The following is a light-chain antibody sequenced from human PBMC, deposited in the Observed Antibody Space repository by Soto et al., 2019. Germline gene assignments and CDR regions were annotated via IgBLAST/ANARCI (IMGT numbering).Light chain of an antibody. V-gene: IGLV2-14*01. J-gene: IGLJ2*01. CDR3: TSYTTTSTLEVL. CDR2: DVT. CDR1: SSDVAVYDY. Sequence: QSALTQPASVSGAPGQSITISCTGTSSDVAVYDYVSWYQQHPGKAPKLIIYDVTDRPSGVSNRFSGSKSGNTASLTISGLQAEDEADYYCTSYTTTSTLEVLFGGGTKLTVL.